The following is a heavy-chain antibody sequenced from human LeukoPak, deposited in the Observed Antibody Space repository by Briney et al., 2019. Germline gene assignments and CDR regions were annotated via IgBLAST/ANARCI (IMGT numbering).Heavy chain of an antibody. Sequence: GGSLRLSCAASGFTFSSYSMNWVRQAPGKGLEWVSYISSSSSTIYYADSVKGRFTISRDNAKNSLYLQMNSLRAEDTAVCYCARDLPVDYWGQGTLVTVSS. CDR3: ARDLPVDY. CDR1: GFTFSSYS. D-gene: IGHD4-17*01. CDR2: ISSSSSTI. V-gene: IGHV3-48*01. J-gene: IGHJ4*02.